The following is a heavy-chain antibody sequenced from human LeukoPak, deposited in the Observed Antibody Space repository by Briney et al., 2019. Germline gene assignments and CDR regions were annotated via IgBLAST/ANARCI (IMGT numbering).Heavy chain of an antibody. J-gene: IGHJ4*02. V-gene: IGHV4-34*01. CDR3: ARRPLGGGIDS. CDR1: GGSFSGYY. D-gene: IGHD3-16*01. Sequence: WETLSLTCAVYGGSFSGYYWSWIRQPPGKGLEWIGEINHSGSTNYNPSLKSRVTISVDTSKNQFSLKLSSVTAADTALYYCARRPLGGGIDSWGQGTLLIVSS. CDR2: INHSGST.